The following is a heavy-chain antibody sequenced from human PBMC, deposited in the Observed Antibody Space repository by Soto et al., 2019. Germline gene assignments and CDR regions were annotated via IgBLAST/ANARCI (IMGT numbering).Heavy chain of an antibody. V-gene: IGHV3-23*01. CDR3: AKESMPEHYCDTLFDH. CDR1: GFSFSSYA. CDR2: FSAGGRA. Sequence: EVQLLESGGGLVQPGGSLRLSCEASGFSFSSYALSWVRQAPGKGLEWVSTFSAGGRAYYADSVKGRFTIAKDFSKNTLQLQTNSLRAEDTAVYYFAKESMPEHYCDTLFDHWGQGTRVTVSS. D-gene: IGHD4-17*01. J-gene: IGHJ4*02.